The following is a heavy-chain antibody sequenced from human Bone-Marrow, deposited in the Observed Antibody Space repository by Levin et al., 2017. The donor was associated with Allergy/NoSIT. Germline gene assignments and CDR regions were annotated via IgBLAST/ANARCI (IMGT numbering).Heavy chain of an antibody. CDR1: GYDFTSYA. Sequence: ASVKVSCKASGYDFTSYALHWVRQAPGQGFEWMGWINAGNGNTRYSEKLQGRVTISSDTSTNTAYMELSSLASEDTALYYCETRGGKSPLDHWGQGTLVTVSS. CDR2: INAGNGNT. D-gene: IGHD3-16*01. V-gene: IGHV1-3*01. CDR3: ETRGGKSPLDH. J-gene: IGHJ4*02.